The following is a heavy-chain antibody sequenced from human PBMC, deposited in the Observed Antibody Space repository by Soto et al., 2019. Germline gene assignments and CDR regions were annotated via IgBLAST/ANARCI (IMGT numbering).Heavy chain of an antibody. CDR1: GGSISSYY. Sequence: QVQLQESGPGLVKPSETLSLTCTVSGGSISSYYWSWIRQPPGKGLEWIGYIYYSGSTNYNPSLKSRVTISVDTSKNQFSLKLSSVTAADTAVYYCARLDYGGNSTPHWGYFDYWGQGTLVTVSS. V-gene: IGHV4-59*01. J-gene: IGHJ4*02. D-gene: IGHD4-17*01. CDR2: IYYSGST. CDR3: ARLDYGGNSTPHWGYFDY.